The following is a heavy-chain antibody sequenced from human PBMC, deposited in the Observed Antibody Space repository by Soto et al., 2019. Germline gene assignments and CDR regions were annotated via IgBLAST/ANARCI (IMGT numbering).Heavy chain of an antibody. CDR2: IRKKTNSYTT. D-gene: IGHD4-17*01. J-gene: IGHJ4*02. CDR1: GLTFSDRY. CDR3: TTVTTVDYYFDY. Sequence: PGGYLRLSCAASGLTFSDRYMDWVRQAPGKGLEWVGRIRKKTNSYTTEYAASVKGRFIISRDDSTNSLYLQMSSLKTEDTAVYYCTTVTTVDYYFDYWGQGTLVTVS. V-gene: IGHV3-72*01.